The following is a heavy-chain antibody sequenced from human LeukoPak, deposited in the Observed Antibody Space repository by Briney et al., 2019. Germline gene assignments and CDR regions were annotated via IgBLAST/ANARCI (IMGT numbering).Heavy chain of an antibody. CDR3: AKGGRGEWELPFDY. CDR2: IKEDGSDK. V-gene: IGHV3-7*01. D-gene: IGHD1-26*01. CDR1: GFIFSSYW. J-gene: IGHJ4*02. Sequence: PGGSLRLSCAASGFIFSSYWMAWVRQAPGKGLEWVANIKEDGSDKNYVDSVKGRFTISRDNSKNTLYLQMNSLRAEDTAVYYCAKGGRGEWELPFDYWGQGTLVTVSS.